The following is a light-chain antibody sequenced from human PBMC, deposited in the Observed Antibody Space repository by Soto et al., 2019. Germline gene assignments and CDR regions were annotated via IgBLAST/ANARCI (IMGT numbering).Light chain of an antibody. CDR3: CSYAGRITWV. CDR1: SSDVGYYNL. CDR2: EDT. J-gene: IGLJ3*02. V-gene: IGLV2-23*01. Sequence: SALTQPASVSGSPGQSITISCTGTSSDVGYYNLVSWYQQHPGKAPKIIIYEDTKRPSGVSNRFSGSRAGNTASLTISGIQPWDEAHYYCCSYAGRITWVFGGGTTLTVL.